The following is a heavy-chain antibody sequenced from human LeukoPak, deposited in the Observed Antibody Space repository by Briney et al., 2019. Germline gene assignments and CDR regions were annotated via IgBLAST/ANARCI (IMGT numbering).Heavy chain of an antibody. J-gene: IGHJ4*02. V-gene: IGHV3-23*01. CDR3: AGRVTGYSSGYVY. CDR2: ISGSGAST. CDR1: GFTFSTNA. D-gene: IGHD5-18*01. Sequence: PGGSLRLSCLTSGFTFSTNAMSWVRQAPGKGLEWISGISGSGASTYYADSVKGRFTISRDNSENIVYLQMNNLRAEDTAVYYCAGRVTGYSSGYVYWGQGTLVTVSS.